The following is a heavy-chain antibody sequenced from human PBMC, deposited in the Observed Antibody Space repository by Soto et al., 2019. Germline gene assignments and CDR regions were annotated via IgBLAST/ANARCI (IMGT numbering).Heavy chain of an antibody. CDR3: ARDSIAGRPYGMDV. V-gene: IGHV4-61*01. Sequence: SETLSLTCTVSGGSVNNVNYFWNWIRQSPGKGLEWIGYIYYRGSTNYNPSLKSRVTILIDTSKNQLSLRLTSVTAADMAVYYCARDSIAGRPYGMDVWGQGTAVTVSS. CDR2: IYYRGST. J-gene: IGHJ6*02. CDR1: GGSVNNVNYF. D-gene: IGHD6-6*01.